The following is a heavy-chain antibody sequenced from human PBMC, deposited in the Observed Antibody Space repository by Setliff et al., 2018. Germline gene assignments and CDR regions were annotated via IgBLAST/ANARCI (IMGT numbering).Heavy chain of an antibody. V-gene: IGHV1-18*01. CDR1: GYMFTTYG. J-gene: IGHJ6*03. CDR3: VRALAYYYMDV. CDR2: IRVYDGYT. Sequence: GASVKVSCKTSGYMFTTYGISWVRQDPGQGLEWMGWIRVYDGYTDYAQKFQGRVTMTKDTSTSTAYMELNSLRAEDTAIYYCVRALAYYYMDVWGKGTTVTSP.